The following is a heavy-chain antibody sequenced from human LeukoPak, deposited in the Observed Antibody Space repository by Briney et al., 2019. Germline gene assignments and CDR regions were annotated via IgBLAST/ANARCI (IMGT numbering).Heavy chain of an antibody. CDR3: AVSLTTGGYYGMDV. Sequence: ASVKVSCKASGYTFTGYYMHWVQQAPGKGLEWMGRFDPEDGETIYARKFQGRVTMTEDTSTDTAYMELSSLRSEDTAVYFCAVSLTTGGYYGMDVWGQGTTVTVSS. CDR2: FDPEDGET. D-gene: IGHD1-1*01. V-gene: IGHV1-24*01. CDR1: GYTFTGYY. J-gene: IGHJ6*02.